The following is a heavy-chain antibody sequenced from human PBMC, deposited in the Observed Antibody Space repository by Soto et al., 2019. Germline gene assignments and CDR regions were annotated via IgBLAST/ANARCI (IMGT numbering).Heavy chain of an antibody. V-gene: IGHV1-46*01. CDR2: INPNGGST. Sequence: QVQLVQSGAEVKKPGASVKVSCKASGYTFIHYYIHWVRQAPGQGLEWMAIINPNGGSTNYAQKFQGRVTVTSETSTTTVSMERNSLGSDDTAVSFCARSLQQSDFWGQGTLVTVSS. CDR3: ARSLQQSDF. CDR1: GYTFIHYY. J-gene: IGHJ4*02. D-gene: IGHD2-21*01.